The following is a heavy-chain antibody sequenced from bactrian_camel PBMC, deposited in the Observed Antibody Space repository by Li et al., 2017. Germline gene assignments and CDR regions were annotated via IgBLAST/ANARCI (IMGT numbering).Heavy chain of an antibody. V-gene: IGHV3S40*01. CDR3: VRDGELLPSLFGY. Sequence: DVQLVESGGGLVQSGGSLGLSCAASGLDFSSWYMAWVRQTPGKGLEWVGEINEDGWKTWYADSMKGRFTISRDNAKNTVYLQMNSLKPEDTAVYYSVRDGELLPSLFGYWGQGTQVTVS. CDR1: GLDFSSWY. J-gene: IGHJ6*01. D-gene: IGHD6*01. CDR2: INEDGWKT.